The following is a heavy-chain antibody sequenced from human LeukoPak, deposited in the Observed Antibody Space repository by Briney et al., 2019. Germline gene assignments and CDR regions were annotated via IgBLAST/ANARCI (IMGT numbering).Heavy chain of an antibody. CDR1: GFTFSSYG. V-gene: IGHV3-30*18. CDR2: ISYEGSDE. CDR3: ANLYGDYPDY. J-gene: IGHJ4*02. Sequence: GRSLSLSCAASGFTFSSYGMHWVRQAPGKGLEWVAVISYEGSDEYYVDSVKGRFTISRDNSKSTLYLQMNSLRVEDTAVYFCANLYGDYPDYWGQGTLVTVSS. D-gene: IGHD4-17*01.